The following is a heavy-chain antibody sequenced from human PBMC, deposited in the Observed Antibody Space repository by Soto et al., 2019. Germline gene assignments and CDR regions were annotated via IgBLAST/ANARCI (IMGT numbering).Heavy chain of an antibody. V-gene: IGHV1-3*01. CDR3: ARPHFSSGYYIDY. Sequence: ASVKVSCKASGYTFTSYAMHWVRQAPGQRLEWMGWINAGNGNTKYSQKFQGRVTITRDTSASTAYMELSSLRSEDTAVYYCARPHFSSGYYIDYWGQGTLVTVSS. D-gene: IGHD6-25*01. CDR2: INAGNGNT. J-gene: IGHJ4*02. CDR1: GYTFTSYA.